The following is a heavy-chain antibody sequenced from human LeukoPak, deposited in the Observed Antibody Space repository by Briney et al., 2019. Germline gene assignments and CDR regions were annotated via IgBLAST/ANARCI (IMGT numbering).Heavy chain of an antibody. V-gene: IGHV3-23*01. CDR3: SKGEGATLYYYGMDV. CDR1: GFTFSNYT. D-gene: IGHD1-26*01. CDR2: ISGSTGST. J-gene: IGHJ6*02. Sequence: GGSLRLSCAASGFTFSNYTMNWVRQAPAKGLEWVSLISGSTGSTYYADSVKGRFSISRDNSKNTVYLQMNSLRAEDTAVYYCSKGEGATLYYYGMDVWGQGTTVTVSS.